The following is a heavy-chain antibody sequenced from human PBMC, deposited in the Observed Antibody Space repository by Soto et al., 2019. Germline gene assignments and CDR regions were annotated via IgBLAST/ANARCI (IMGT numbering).Heavy chain of an antibody. CDR2: ISGTGGTT. CDR1: GFTFSSYA. D-gene: IGHD6-25*01. CDR3: AKFFVETGGSSGWPWSFHF. Sequence: EVQLLESGGGLVQPGGSLRLSCAASGFTFSSYAMSGVRQAPGKGLEWVSAISGTGGTTYYADSVKGRFTISRDNSRNTLHLQMNSLRAEDTAIYYCAKFFVETGGSSGWPWSFHFWGQGTLVTVSS. V-gene: IGHV3-23*01. J-gene: IGHJ4*02.